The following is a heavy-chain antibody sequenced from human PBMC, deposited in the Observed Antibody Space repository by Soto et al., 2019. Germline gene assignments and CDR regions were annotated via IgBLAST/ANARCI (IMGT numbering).Heavy chain of an antibody. CDR2: ISYDGSNK. J-gene: IGHJ4*02. V-gene: IGHV3-30*18. CDR3: AKDQRQLWSYFDY. CDR1: GFTFSSYG. D-gene: IGHD5-18*01. Sequence: GGSLRLSCAASGFTFSSYGMHWVRQAPGKGLEWVAVISYDGSNKYYADSVKGRFTISRDNSKNTLYLQMNSLRAEDTAVYYCAKDQRQLWSYFDYWGQGTPVTVSS.